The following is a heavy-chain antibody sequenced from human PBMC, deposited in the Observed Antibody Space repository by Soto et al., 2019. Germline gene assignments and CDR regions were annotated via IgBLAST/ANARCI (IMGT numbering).Heavy chain of an antibody. D-gene: IGHD3-3*01. J-gene: IGHJ6*03. CDR2: IYYSGST. V-gene: IGHV4-30-4*01. CDR1: GGSISSGDYY. Sequence: PSETLSLTCTVSGGSISSGDYYWSWIRQPPGKGLEWIGYIYYSGSTYYNPSLKSRVTISVDTSKNQFSLKLSSVTAADTAVYYCARHDFEKYDFWSGYSYYMDVWGKGTTVTVSS. CDR3: ARHDFEKYDFWSGYSYYMDV.